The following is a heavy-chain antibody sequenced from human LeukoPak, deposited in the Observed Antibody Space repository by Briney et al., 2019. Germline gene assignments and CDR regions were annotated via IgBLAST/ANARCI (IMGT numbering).Heavy chain of an antibody. J-gene: IGHJ1*01. D-gene: IGHD3-10*01. CDR2: IYYTRGT. Sequence: SETLSLTCAVSGGSLSSYYWSWIRQPPGAGPEWMGYIYYTRGTNYNPYIKSRVTISLASSTNQLSLNLNSLTTADAAVYYWVRHYYDSGTAKGYFQPWGQGTLVTVSS. CDR3: VRHYYDSGTAKGYFQP. V-gene: IGHV4-59*01. CDR1: GGSLSSYY.